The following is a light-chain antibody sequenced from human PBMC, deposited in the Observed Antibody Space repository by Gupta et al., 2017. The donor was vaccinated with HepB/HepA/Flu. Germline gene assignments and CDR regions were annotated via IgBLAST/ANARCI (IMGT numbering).Light chain of an antibody. CDR2: LNSDGSH. V-gene: IGLV4-69*01. CDR3: QTLGTGSRVV. Sequence: QLVLPQSPSASASLGASVTLTCPLSSGHSSYAIAWPQQQPEKGPRYLMKLNSDGSHSKGDGIPDRFSGSSSGADRYLTISRLQAEDDADYYGQTLGTGSRVVFGGGTKLTVL. CDR1: SGHSSYA. J-gene: IGLJ2*01.